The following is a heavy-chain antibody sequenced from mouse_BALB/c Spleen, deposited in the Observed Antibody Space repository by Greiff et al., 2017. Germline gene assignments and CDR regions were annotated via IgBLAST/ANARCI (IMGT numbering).Heavy chain of an antibody. V-gene: IGHV1-7*01. CDR1: GYTFTSYW. Sequence: VQMQQSGAELAKPGASVKMSCKASGYTFTSYWMHWVKQRPGQGLEWIGYINPSTGYTEYNQKFKDKATLTADKSSSTAYMQLSSLTSEDSAVYYCARAGGYDYAMDDWGQGTSVTVSS. D-gene: IGHD2-2*01. CDR3: ARAGGYDYAMDD. J-gene: IGHJ4*01. CDR2: INPSTGYT.